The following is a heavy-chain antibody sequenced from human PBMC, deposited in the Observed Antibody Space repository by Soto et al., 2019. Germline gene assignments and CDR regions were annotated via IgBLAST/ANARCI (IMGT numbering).Heavy chain of an antibody. J-gene: IGHJ3*01. CDR3: ARDRRGTYLWERQGFEL. CDR2: ISSSGDPI. Sequence: GESLRLSCAASEFSLTTYEMSWVHQALGKGLEWISYISSSGDPIYYADSVKGRFTISRDNAKNSLYLQMNSLRAEDTAVYHCARDRRGTYLWERQGFELWGRGTMVTVSS. V-gene: IGHV3-48*03. CDR1: EFSLTTYE. D-gene: IGHD1-26*01.